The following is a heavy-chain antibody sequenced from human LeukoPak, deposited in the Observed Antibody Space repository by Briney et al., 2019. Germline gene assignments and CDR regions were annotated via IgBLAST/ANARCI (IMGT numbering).Heavy chain of an antibody. Sequence: ASVKVSCKASGGTFSSYAISWVRQAPGQGLEWMGGIIPIFGTANYAQKFQGRVTITADESTSTAYMELSSLRSEDTAVYYCAQRVYNWNDDAAIDYWGQGTLVTVSS. J-gene: IGHJ4*02. CDR2: IIPIFGTA. V-gene: IGHV1-69*13. CDR1: GGTFSSYA. D-gene: IGHD1-20*01. CDR3: AQRVYNWNDDAAIDY.